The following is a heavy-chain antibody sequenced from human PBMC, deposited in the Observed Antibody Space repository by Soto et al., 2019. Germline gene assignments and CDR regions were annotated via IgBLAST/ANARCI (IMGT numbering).Heavy chain of an antibody. D-gene: IGHD6-13*01. Sequence: QVQLVESGGGVVQPGRSLRLSCAASGFTFSSYGMHWVRQAPGKGLEWVAVILYDGSTEYFADSVKGRFTISRDNSKNTMYLQMNSLGVEDTAVYYCAKDHYDRSSWAWYFDNWGQGTLVTVSS. CDR2: ILYDGSTE. J-gene: IGHJ4*02. V-gene: IGHV3-30*18. CDR1: GFTFSSYG. CDR3: AKDHYDRSSWAWYFDN.